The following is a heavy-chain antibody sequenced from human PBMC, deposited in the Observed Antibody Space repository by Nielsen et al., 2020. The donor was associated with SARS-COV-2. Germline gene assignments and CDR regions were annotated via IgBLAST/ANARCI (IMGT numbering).Heavy chain of an antibody. V-gene: IGHV3-23*01. J-gene: IGHJ3*02. D-gene: IGHD2-2*02. Sequence: GESLKISCAASGLTFSSYAMSWVRQVPGKGLEWVSAISGSGGTTSYADSVKGRFTISRDNSKNTLYLQMNSLRAEDTAVYYCAKGPIGSPTAIGAFDIWGLGTMVTVSS. CDR3: AKGPIGSPTAIGAFDI. CDR1: GLTFSSYA. CDR2: ISGSGGTT.